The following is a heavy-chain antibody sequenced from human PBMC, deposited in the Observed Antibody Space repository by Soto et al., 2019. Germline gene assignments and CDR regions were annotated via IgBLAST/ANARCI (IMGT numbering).Heavy chain of an antibody. V-gene: IGHV3-30*18. Sequence: GGSLRLSCAASGFTFSSYGMHWVRQAPGKGLEWVAVISYDGSNKYYADSVKGRFTISRDNSKNTLYLQMNSLRAEDTAVFYCAKERSSGWSFDYWGQGTLVTSPQ. CDR2: ISYDGSNK. D-gene: IGHD6-19*01. CDR1: GFTFSSYG. CDR3: AKERSSGWSFDY. J-gene: IGHJ4*02.